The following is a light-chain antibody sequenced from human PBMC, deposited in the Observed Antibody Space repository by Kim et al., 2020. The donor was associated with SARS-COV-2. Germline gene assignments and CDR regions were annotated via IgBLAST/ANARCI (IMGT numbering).Light chain of an antibody. CDR1: QSVSSS. J-gene: IGKJ4*01. CDR3: QQRSNWPLT. Sequence: LSPEERAPLSCRASQSVSSSLAWYQQKPGQAPRLLIYDASNRASGIPVRFSGSGSGTDFTLTISSLEPGDFAIYYCQQRSNWPLTFGGGTKVDIK. CDR2: DAS. V-gene: IGKV3-11*01.